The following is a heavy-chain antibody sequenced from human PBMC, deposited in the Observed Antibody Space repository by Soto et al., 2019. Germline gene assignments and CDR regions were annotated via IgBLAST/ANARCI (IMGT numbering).Heavy chain of an antibody. CDR1: GFTFSSYG. J-gene: IGHJ6*03. Sequence: PGGSLRLSCAASGFTFSSYGMHWVRQAPGKGLEWVAVISYDGSNKYYADSVKGRFTISRDNSKNTLYLQMNSLRAEDTAVYYCAKVSPRRFLEWLPAPRDYYMDVWGKGTTVTVSS. V-gene: IGHV3-30*18. CDR2: ISYDGSNK. CDR3: AKVSPRRFLEWLPAPRDYYMDV. D-gene: IGHD3-3*01.